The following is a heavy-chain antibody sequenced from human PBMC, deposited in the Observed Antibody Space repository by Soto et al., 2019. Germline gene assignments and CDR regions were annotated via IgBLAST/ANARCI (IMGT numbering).Heavy chain of an antibody. Sequence: ASVKVSCKASGYVFTGFYLHWVRQAPGQGLERMGWIFPNSGATNYAQKFQGRVTLTRDTSLSTGYMDLTRLTSDDTAVYYCARGRSLKWNWFDRWGQGTLVTVS. CDR2: IFPNSGAT. V-gene: IGHV1-2*02. CDR3: ARGRSLKWNWFDR. J-gene: IGHJ5*02. CDR1: GYVFTGFY. D-gene: IGHD2-15*01.